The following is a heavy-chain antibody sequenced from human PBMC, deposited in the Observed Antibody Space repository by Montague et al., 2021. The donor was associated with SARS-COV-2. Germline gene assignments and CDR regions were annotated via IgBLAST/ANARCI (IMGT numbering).Heavy chain of an antibody. Sequence: SETLSLTCTVSSDSVSSGKYFWTWIRQPPGKGLEWIGYIFYTGSANYNPSLKSRVTISVATSNNQFSLKLKSMTAAATAVYYCAGDPWRITIFGVVTRYGMDFWGQGTTVTVSS. V-gene: IGHV4-61*01. J-gene: IGHJ6*02. CDR1: SDSVSSGKYF. CDR2: IFYTGSA. D-gene: IGHD3-3*01. CDR3: AGDPWRITIFGVVTRYGMDF.